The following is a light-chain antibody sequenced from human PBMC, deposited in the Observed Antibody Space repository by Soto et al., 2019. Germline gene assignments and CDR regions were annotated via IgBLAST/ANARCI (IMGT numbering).Light chain of an antibody. Sequence: EITLTQSPGTLSLSPGERATLSCRASQSVSDYLAWYQQKAGQPPRGLIYGASNRATDIPARFSGSGSGTDFTLTISRLEPEDSAVYYCQQRSKLPRTFGGGTRVEIK. V-gene: IGKV3-11*01. CDR2: GAS. J-gene: IGKJ4*01. CDR1: QSVSDY. CDR3: QQRSKLPRT.